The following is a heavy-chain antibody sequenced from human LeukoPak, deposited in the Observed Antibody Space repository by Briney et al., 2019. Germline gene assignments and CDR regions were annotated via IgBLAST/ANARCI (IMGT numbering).Heavy chain of an antibody. V-gene: IGHV4-4*07. Sequence: SETLSLTCTVSGGSISSYYWSWIRQPAGKGLEWIGRIYTSGSTNYNPSLKSRVTMSVDTSKNQFSLKLSSVTAADTAVYYCARWGRDSSGYYYHDYWGQGTLVTVSS. CDR1: GGSISSYY. CDR2: IYTSGST. CDR3: ARWGRDSSGYYYHDY. J-gene: IGHJ4*02. D-gene: IGHD3-22*01.